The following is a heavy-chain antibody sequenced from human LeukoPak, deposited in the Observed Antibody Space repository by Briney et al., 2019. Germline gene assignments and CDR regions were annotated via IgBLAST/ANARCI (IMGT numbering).Heavy chain of an antibody. CDR3: ARGGDYGDLRYFDY. V-gene: IGHV4-59*01. D-gene: IGHD4-17*01. J-gene: IGHJ4*02. CDR2: IYYSGST. Sequence: SETLSLTCSVSGGSISSYYWSWIRQPPGKGLEWIGYIYYSGSTNYNPSLKGRVTFSVDTSKNQFSLKLNSVTAADTAVYYCARGGDYGDLRYFDYWGQGTLVTVSS. CDR1: GGSISSYY.